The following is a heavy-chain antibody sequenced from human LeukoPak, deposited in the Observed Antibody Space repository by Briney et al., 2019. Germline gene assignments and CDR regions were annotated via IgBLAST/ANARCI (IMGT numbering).Heavy chain of an antibody. V-gene: IGHV1-24*01. D-gene: IGHD1-26*01. J-gene: IGHJ3*02. CDR2: FDPEDGET. Sequence: ASVTVSCKVSGYTLTELSMHWVRHAPGKGLEWMGGFDPEDGETIYAQKFQGRVTMTEDTSTDTAYMELSSLRSEDTAVYYCATDGGWEQGSPTDAFDIWGQGTMVTVSS. CDR3: ATDGGWEQGSPTDAFDI. CDR1: GYTLTELS.